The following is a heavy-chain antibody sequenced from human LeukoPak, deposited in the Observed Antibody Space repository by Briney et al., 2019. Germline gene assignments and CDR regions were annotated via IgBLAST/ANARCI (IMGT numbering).Heavy chain of an antibody. Sequence: SETLSLTCAVYGGSFSGYYWSWIRQPPGKGLEWIGYIYYGGSTNYNPSLKSRVIISGDMSKNHFSLKLASVTAADTAVYYCASSWTRTEYFQHWGQGTLVTVSS. V-gene: IGHV4-59*01. D-gene: IGHD6-13*01. J-gene: IGHJ1*01. CDR3: ASSWTRTEYFQH. CDR2: IYYGGST. CDR1: GGSFSGYY.